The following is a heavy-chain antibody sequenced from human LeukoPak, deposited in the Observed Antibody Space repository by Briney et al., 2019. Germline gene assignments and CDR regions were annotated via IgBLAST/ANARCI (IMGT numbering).Heavy chain of an antibody. CDR3: ARWRASGGYYYYYYMDV. J-gene: IGHJ6*03. V-gene: IGHV1-69*13. CDR2: IVPIFGTA. CDR1: GGTFSSYA. Sequence: SVKVSCKGSGGTFSSYAISWVRQAPGQGLELMGGIVPIFGTANYAQKFQGRVTITADESTSTAYMELSSLRSEDTAVYYCARWRASGGYYYYYYMDVWGKGTTVTVSS. D-gene: IGHD3-10*01.